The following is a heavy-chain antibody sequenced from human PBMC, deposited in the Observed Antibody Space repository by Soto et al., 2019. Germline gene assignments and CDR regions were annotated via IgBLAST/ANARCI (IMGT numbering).Heavy chain of an antibody. CDR3: ARDHRTLRYFEWSYYYYGMDV. Sequence: KSSETMYLTCAVSGGCMRSSNWWRWVRQPPGKGLEWIGEIYHSGSTNYNPSLKSRVTISVDKSKNQFSLKLSSVTAADTAVYYCARDHRTLRYFEWSYYYYGMDVWGQGTTVTVSS. V-gene: IGHV4-4*02. CDR1: GGCMRSSNW. CDR2: IYHSGST. J-gene: IGHJ6*02. D-gene: IGHD3-9*01.